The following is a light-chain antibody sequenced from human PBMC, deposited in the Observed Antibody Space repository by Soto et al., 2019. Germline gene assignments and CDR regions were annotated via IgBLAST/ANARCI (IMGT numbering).Light chain of an antibody. CDR1: QSVRSSY. Sequence: EIVLTQSPGTLSLSPGERATLSCRASQSVRSSYLAWYQQKPGQAPRLLIYGASSRDTGIPDRFSGSGSGTDFILTISRLEPGDFAVYYCQQYGSSPPTFGQGTKVEIK. CDR2: GAS. J-gene: IGKJ1*01. CDR3: QQYGSSPPT. V-gene: IGKV3-20*01.